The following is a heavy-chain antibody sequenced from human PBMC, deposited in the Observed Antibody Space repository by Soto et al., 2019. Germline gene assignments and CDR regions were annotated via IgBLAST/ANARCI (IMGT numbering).Heavy chain of an antibody. Sequence: QVQLVQSGAEVKKPGSSVKVSCKASGGTFSSYAISWVRQAPGQGLEWMGGIIPIFGTANYAQKFQGRVTTTADESTSTAYMELSSLRSEDTAVYYCARDHYDFWSGSPRYGMDVWGQGTTVTVSS. CDR1: GGTFSSYA. J-gene: IGHJ6*02. D-gene: IGHD3-3*01. CDR2: IIPIFGTA. CDR3: ARDHYDFWSGSPRYGMDV. V-gene: IGHV1-69*01.